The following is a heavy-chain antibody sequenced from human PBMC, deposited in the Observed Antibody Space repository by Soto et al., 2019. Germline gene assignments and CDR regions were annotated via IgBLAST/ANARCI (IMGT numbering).Heavy chain of an antibody. J-gene: IGHJ4*02. CDR3: AKDVAEFYYGSGSYYFDY. CDR1: GFTYMNYA. Sequence: EVQLLESGGGLVQPGGSLRLSCTASGFTYMNYAVGWVRQAPGKGLEWVSGISGSGQTTYYTDSVKGRFTISRDNSKNTLYLQTNSLRAEDTALYYCAKDVAEFYYGSGSYYFDYWGQGTLVTVSS. V-gene: IGHV3-23*01. D-gene: IGHD3-10*01. CDR2: ISGSGQTT.